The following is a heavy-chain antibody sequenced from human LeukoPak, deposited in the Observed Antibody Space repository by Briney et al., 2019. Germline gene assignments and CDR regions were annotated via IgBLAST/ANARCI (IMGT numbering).Heavy chain of an antibody. CDR2: SSYEGSKE. J-gene: IGHJ4*02. CDR3: AKGGSSGWFDWFDY. CDR1: GFTFNSFG. V-gene: IGHV3-30*18. D-gene: IGHD6-19*01. Sequence: GGALRLSCAASGFTFNSFGIHWVGQAPGKGLEGVGVSSYEGSKENYADSVKVRFSISRSNSNNTLYLQMNGLRAEDTAVYYCAKGGSSGWFDWFDYWGQGTLVTVSS.